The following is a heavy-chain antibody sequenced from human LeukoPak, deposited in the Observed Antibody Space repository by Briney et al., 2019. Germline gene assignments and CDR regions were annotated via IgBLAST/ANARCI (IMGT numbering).Heavy chain of an antibody. Sequence: ASVKVSCKASGGTFSSYAISWVRQAPGQGLEWMGGIIPIFGTANYAQKFQGRVTITTDESTSTAYMELSSLRSEDTAVYYCAIRGDGYNYKAYYYYYYMDVWGKGTTVTVSS. J-gene: IGHJ6*03. V-gene: IGHV1-69*05. D-gene: IGHD5-24*01. CDR3: AIRGDGYNYKAYYYYYYMDV. CDR1: GGTFSSYA. CDR2: IIPIFGTA.